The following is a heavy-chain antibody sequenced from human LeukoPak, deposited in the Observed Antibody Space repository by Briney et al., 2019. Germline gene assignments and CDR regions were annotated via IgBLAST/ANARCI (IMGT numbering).Heavy chain of an antibody. V-gene: IGHV4-4*07. CDR2: VYASGTP. CDR3: ARYSSSWYSGFDY. D-gene: IGHD6-13*01. Sequence: SETLSLTCTVSGASISTYFWSWIRQSAEKGLEWIGRVYASGTPKYNSSLKSRLTMSVDTSKNQISLSLNSVTAADTAVYYCARYSSSWYSGFDYWGQGTLVTVSS. J-gene: IGHJ4*02. CDR1: GASISTYF.